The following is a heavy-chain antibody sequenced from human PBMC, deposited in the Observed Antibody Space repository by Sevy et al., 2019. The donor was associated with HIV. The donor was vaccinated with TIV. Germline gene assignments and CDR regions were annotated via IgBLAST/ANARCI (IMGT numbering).Heavy chain of an antibody. D-gene: IGHD4-17*01. J-gene: IGHJ4*02. CDR1: GGSFSGYY. CDR2: INHSGST. Sequence: SESLSLTCAVYGGSFSGYYWSWIRQPPGKGLEWIGEINHSGSTSYNPSLKSRVTISLDTSKNQFSLKLTSVTDADTAVYYCARTTTVTTSALDYWGQGTLVTVSS. V-gene: IGHV4-34*01. CDR3: ARTTTVTTSALDY.